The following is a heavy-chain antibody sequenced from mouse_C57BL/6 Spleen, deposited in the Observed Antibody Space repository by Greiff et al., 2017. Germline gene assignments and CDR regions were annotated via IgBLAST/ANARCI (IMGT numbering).Heavy chain of an antibody. J-gene: IGHJ3*01. Sequence: EVKLQESGGGLVKPGGSLKLSCAASGFTFSSYAMSWVRQTPEKRLEWVATISDGGSYTYYPDNVKGRFTISRDNAKNNLYLQMSHLKSEDTAMYYCARGEEAWFAYWGQGTLVTVSA. CDR1: GFTFSSYA. CDR2: ISDGGSYT. CDR3: ARGEEAWFAY. V-gene: IGHV5-4*03.